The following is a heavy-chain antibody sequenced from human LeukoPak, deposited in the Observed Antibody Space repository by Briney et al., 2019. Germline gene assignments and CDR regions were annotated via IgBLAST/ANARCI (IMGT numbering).Heavy chain of an antibody. V-gene: IGHV3-21*01. D-gene: IGHD1-26*01. Sequence: GGSLRLSCAASGFTFSSYSMNWVRQAPGKGLEWVSSISSSSSYIYYADSVKGRFTISRDNAKNSLYLQMNSLRAEDTAIYYCARDPYNGGYGHSYYYYMDVWGKGTTVTISS. CDR3: ARDPYNGGYGHSYYYYMDV. CDR1: GFTFSSYS. J-gene: IGHJ6*03. CDR2: ISSSSSYI.